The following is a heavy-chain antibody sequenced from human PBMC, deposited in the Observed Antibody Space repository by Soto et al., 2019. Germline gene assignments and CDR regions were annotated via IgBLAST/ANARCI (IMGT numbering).Heavy chain of an antibody. J-gene: IGHJ3*02. Sequence: GGSLRLSCAASGFTFSSYWMSWVRQAPGKGLEWVANIKQDGSEKYYVDSVKGRFTISRDNAKNSLYLQMNSLRAEDTAVYYCARALRFGADAFDIWGQGTMVTVSS. D-gene: IGHD3-10*01. CDR2: IKQDGSEK. CDR1: GFTFSSYW. V-gene: IGHV3-7*01. CDR3: ARALRFGADAFDI.